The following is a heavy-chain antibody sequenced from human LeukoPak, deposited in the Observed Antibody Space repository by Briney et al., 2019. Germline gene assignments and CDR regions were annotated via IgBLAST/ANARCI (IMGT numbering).Heavy chain of an antibody. V-gene: IGHV3-23*01. Sequence: GGSLRLSCAASGFTFSSIAMSWVRQAPGKGLEWVSVISGSGGSTSYADSVKGRFTISRDNSKNTLYLQMNSLRAEDTAVYYCAKEVVARLGDYWGQGTLVTVSS. CDR3: AKEVVARLGDY. CDR1: GFTFSSIA. D-gene: IGHD1-1*01. J-gene: IGHJ4*02. CDR2: ISGSGGST.